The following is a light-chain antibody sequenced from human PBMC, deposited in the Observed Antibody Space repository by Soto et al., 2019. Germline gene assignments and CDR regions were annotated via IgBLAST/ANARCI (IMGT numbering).Light chain of an antibody. J-gene: IGKJ1*01. CDR2: DAS. CDR3: QKYNNWPK. Sequence: EIVMTQSPATLPVSPGERATLSCRASQSISRNLAWYQQKPGQAPRLLIYDASTRATGIPARFSGSGSGTEFTLTISSLQSEAFAVYHCQKYNNWPKLGQGTKVDIK. V-gene: IGKV3-15*01. CDR1: QSISRN.